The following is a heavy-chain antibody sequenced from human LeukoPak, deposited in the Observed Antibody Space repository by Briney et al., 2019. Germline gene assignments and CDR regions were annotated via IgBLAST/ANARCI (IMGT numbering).Heavy chain of an antibody. Sequence: ASVTVSCKASGYTFTSYGISWVRQAPGQGLEWMGWISAYNGNTNYAQKLQGRVTMTTDTSTSTAYMELRSLRSDDAAVYSCARAGSSSWPHDYWGQGTLVTVSS. D-gene: IGHD6-13*01. CDR1: GYTFTSYG. CDR2: ISAYNGNT. J-gene: IGHJ4*02. V-gene: IGHV1-18*01. CDR3: ARAGSSSWPHDY.